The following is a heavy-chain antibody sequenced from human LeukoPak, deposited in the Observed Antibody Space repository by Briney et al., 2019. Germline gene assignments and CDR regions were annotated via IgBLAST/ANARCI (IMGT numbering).Heavy chain of an antibody. CDR2: MSTYNGNT. V-gene: IGHV1-18*04. CDR3: ARSFGLVWFGDQNWFDP. CDR1: GSTFTTYG. D-gene: IGHD3-10*01. J-gene: IGHJ5*02. Sequence: GASGKVSCSASGSTFTTYGISWVRQAPGPGRGWRGWMSTYNGNTNYAQKLQGRVTMTTDTSTSTAYMELRSLRSDDTAVYYCARSFGLVWFGDQNWFDPWGQGTLVTVSS.